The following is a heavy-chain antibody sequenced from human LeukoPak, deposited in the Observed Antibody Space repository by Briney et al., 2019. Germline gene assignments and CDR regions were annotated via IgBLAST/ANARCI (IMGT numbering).Heavy chain of an antibody. CDR1: GFTFSSYG. CDR2: IRYDGSNK. Sequence: GGSLRLSCAASGFTFSSYGMHWVRQAPGKGLEWVAFIRYDGSNKYYADSVKGRFTISRDNSKNTLYLQMSSLRAEDTAVYYCARVSGYSSGWYDYWGQGTLVTVSS. CDR3: ARVSGYSSGWYDY. D-gene: IGHD6-19*01. J-gene: IGHJ4*02. V-gene: IGHV3-30*02.